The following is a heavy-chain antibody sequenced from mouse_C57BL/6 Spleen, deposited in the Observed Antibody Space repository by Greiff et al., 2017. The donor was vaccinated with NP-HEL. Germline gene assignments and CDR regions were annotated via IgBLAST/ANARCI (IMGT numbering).Heavy chain of an antibody. D-gene: IGHD1-1*01. J-gene: IGHJ1*03. CDR2: IYPRSGNT. Sequence: VQVVESGAELARPGASVKLSCKASGYTFTSYGISWVKQRTGQGLEWIGEIYPRSGNTYYNEKFKGKATLTADKSSSTAYMELRSLTSEDSAVYFGAREDYGSSYRYFDVWGTGTTVTVSS. CDR3: AREDYGSSYRYFDV. V-gene: IGHV1-81*01. CDR1: GYTFTSYG.